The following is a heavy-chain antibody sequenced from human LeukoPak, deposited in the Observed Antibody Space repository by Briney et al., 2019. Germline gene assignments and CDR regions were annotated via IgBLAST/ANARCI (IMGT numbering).Heavy chain of an antibody. D-gene: IGHD1-1*01. CDR3: TRVTSWRTGFDY. V-gene: IGHV3-9*01. CDR2: ITWNSDDM. Sequence: GRSLRLSCAASGFSFEAYGMYWVRQAPGKGLEWVSGITWNSDDMAYADSVKGRFTISRDNAKNCLYLQMNSLTVEDTALYYCTRVTSWRTGFDYWGQGTLVTVST. CDR1: GFSFEAYG. J-gene: IGHJ4*02.